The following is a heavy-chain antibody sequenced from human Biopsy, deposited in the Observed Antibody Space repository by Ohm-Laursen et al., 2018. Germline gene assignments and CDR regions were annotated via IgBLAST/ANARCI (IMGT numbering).Heavy chain of an antibody. D-gene: IGHD3-22*01. CDR1: GGSFNSHY. Sequence: SQTLSLTCNVSGGSFNSHYWSWIRQPAGKGLEWIGHIYPAGYTNYKSSLKSRVTISVDTSRKHFSLRLRSFAAADTAMYYCASVVLGPTNDAFDLWGQGTMVVVSS. V-gene: IGHV4-4*07. J-gene: IGHJ3*01. CDR2: IYPAGYT. CDR3: ASVVLGPTNDAFDL.